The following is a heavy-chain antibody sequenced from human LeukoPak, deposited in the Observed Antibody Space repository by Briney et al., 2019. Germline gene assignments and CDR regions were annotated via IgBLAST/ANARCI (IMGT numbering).Heavy chain of an antibody. V-gene: IGHV3-33*01. CDR3: ARVRRTAMVFDY. J-gene: IGHJ4*02. CDR2: IWYDGGNK. CDR1: GFTFSSYG. Sequence: GGSLRLSCAASGFTFSSYGMHWVRQAPGKGLEWVAVIWYDGGNKYYADSVKGRFTISRDNSKNTLYLQMNSLRAEDTAVYYCARVRRTAMVFDYWGQGTLVTVSS. D-gene: IGHD5-18*01.